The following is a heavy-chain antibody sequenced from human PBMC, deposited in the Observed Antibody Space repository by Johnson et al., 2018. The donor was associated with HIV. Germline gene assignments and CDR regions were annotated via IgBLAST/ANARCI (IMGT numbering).Heavy chain of an antibody. CDR2: ISWNSGSI. CDR3: AKEFRHGYSSPHAFDI. D-gene: IGHD5-24*01. J-gene: IGHJ3*02. Sequence: VQLVESGGGLVQPGRSLRLSCVASGFTFDDYAMHWVRQAPGKGLEWVSGISWNSGSIAYADSVKGRFTISRDNAKNSLYLQMNSLRAEDTALYYSAKEFRHGYSSPHAFDIWGQGTKVTGSS. V-gene: IGHV3-9*01. CDR1: GFTFDDYA.